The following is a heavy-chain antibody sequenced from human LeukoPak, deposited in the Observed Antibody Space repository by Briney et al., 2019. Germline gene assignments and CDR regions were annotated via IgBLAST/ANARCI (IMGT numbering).Heavy chain of an antibody. V-gene: IGHV4-39*02. CDR1: GGSMSNNY. CDR2: IFYSGIT. J-gene: IGHJ3*02. Sequence: SETLSLTCNVSGGSMSNNYWGWIRQPPGKGLEWIGNIFYSGITYYNPSLRSRVTIAIDTSKSQFSLKLTSVTAADTAVYYCARAASSAFDIWGQGTMVTVSS. CDR3: ARAASSAFDI.